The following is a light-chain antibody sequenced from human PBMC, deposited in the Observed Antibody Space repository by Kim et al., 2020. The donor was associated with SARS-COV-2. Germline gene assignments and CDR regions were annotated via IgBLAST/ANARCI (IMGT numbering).Light chain of an antibody. Sequence: SPGERATLSCRASQSVCSSYLAWYQQKPGQAPRLLIYGASSRATGIPDRFSGSGSGTDFTLTISRLEPEDFAVYYCQQYGSSPPSTFGQGTKLEI. CDR1: QSVCSSY. CDR2: GAS. J-gene: IGKJ2*01. CDR3: QQYGSSPPST. V-gene: IGKV3-20*01.